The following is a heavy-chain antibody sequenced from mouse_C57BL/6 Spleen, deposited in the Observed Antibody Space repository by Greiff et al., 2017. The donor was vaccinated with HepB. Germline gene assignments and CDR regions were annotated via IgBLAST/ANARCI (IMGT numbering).Heavy chain of an antibody. Sequence: EVMLVESGPELVKPGASVKISCKASGYSFTGYYMNWVKQSPEKSLEWIGEINPSTGGTTYNQKFKAKATLTVDKSSSTAYMQLKSLTSEDSAVYYCARRFAYWGQGTLVTVSA. V-gene: IGHV1-42*01. CDR2: INPSTGGT. J-gene: IGHJ3*01. CDR1: GYSFTGYY. CDR3: ARRFAY.